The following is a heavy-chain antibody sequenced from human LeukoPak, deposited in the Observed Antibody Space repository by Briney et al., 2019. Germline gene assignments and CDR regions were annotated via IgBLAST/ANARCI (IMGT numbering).Heavy chain of an antibody. CDR1: GXSIXSGGYY. CDR2: IYYSGST. V-gene: IGHV4-31*02. J-gene: IGHJ5*02. Sequence: LSLTXXXSGXSIXSGGYYWRWVRQHPGTGLEWIGYIYYSGSTYYNPSLKSRVTISIDTSKNQFSLKLSSVTAADTAVYYCARDLIAPSGFDPWGQGTLVTVSS. D-gene: IGHD2/OR15-2a*01. CDR3: ARDLIAPSGFDP.